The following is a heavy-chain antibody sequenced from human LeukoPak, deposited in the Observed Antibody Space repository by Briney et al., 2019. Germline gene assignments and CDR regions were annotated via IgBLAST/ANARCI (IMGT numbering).Heavy chain of an antibody. CDR2: ISWNSGSI. CDR1: GFTFDDYA. J-gene: IGHJ6*03. D-gene: IGHD6-13*01. V-gene: IGHV3-9*01. Sequence: PGRSLRLSCAASGFTFDDYAMHWVRQAPGKGLEWVSGISWNSGSIGYADSVKGRFTISRDNAKNSLYLQMNSLGAEDTALYHCARDRGIAAAGKSGYYYMDVWGKGTTVTVSS. CDR3: ARDRGIAAAGKSGYYYMDV.